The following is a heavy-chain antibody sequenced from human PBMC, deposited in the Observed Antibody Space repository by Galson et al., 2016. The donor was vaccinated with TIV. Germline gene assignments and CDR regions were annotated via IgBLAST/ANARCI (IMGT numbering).Heavy chain of an antibody. Sequence: SLRLSCAAPGFIFTDFDIHWVRQPPEKGLEWVSAVGTAGHTYYPASVKGRYTVSRDNAKNSIYLQMNNLRAGDTAVYFCARAQLGVVEPAAYYGLDVWGRGTTVTVSS. D-gene: IGHD2-2*01. CDR1: GFIFTDFD. CDR2: VGTAGHT. J-gene: IGHJ6*02. V-gene: IGHV3-13*01. CDR3: ARAQLGVVEPAAYYGLDV.